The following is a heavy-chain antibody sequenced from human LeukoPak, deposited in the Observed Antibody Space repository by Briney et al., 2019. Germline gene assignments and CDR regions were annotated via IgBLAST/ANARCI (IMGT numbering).Heavy chain of an antibody. D-gene: IGHD1-26*01. Sequence: ASVKVSCKASGYTFTGYYMHWVRQAPGQGLEWMGWINPNSGGTNYAQKLQGRVTMTTDTSTSTAYMELRSLRSDDTAVYYCARDRLIGSSPGDYWGQGTLVTVSS. CDR3: ARDRLIGSSPGDY. V-gene: IGHV1-2*02. J-gene: IGHJ4*02. CDR1: GYTFTGYY. CDR2: INPNSGGT.